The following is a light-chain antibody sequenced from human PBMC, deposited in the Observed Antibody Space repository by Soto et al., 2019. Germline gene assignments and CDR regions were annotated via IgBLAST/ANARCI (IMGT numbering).Light chain of an antibody. Sequence: EIVLTQSPGTLSLSPGERATLSCSSSQRISSHSLDGYQQKPGQYKRLLIYGASTRATGIPARFSGSGSGTEFTLTISSLQSGDFAVYYCQQYADWPRTFGQGTKVDIK. J-gene: IGKJ1*01. V-gene: IGKV3-15*01. CDR1: QRISSH. CDR2: GAS. CDR3: QQYADWPRT.